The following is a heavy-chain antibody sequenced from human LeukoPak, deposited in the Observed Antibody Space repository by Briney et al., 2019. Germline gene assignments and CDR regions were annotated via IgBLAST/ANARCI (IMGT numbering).Heavy chain of an antibody. CDR2: ISSSGSTI. CDR3: ARVLRYCSGGNCYSGGLGYMDV. V-gene: IGHV3-48*03. CDR1: GFTFSSYE. Sequence: GGSLRLSCAASGFTFSSYEMNWVRQAPGKGLEWVSYISSSGSTIYYADSVKGRFTISRDNAKNSLYLQMNSLRAEDTAVYYCARVLRYCSGGNCYSGGLGYMDVWGKGTTVTVSS. J-gene: IGHJ6*03. D-gene: IGHD2-15*01.